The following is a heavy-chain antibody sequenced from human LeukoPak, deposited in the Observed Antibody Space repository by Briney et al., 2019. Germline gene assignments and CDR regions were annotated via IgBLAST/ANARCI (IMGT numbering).Heavy chain of an antibody. D-gene: IGHD6-13*01. CDR3: AGGISATGGG. CDR2: INSDGSIT. J-gene: IGHJ3*01. Sequence: GGSLRLSCAASGFTFSTYWMHCVRQVPGKGLVWVSRINSDGSITTYADSVKGRFTISRDNAKNTLYLQMNSLRVEDTAVYYCAGGISATGGGWGQGTMVTVSS. CDR1: GFTFSTYW. V-gene: IGHV3-74*01.